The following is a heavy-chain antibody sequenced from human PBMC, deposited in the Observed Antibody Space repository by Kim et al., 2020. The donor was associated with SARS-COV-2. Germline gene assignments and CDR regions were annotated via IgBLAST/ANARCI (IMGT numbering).Heavy chain of an antibody. CDR3: ARSSSEGLSHRLWVYF. D-gene: IGHD3-10*01. J-gene: IGHJ1*01. CDR1: GFSLSDYW. V-gene: IGHV3-7*01. CDR2: LRHRGTGN. Sequence: GGSLRLSCAASGFSLSDYWMTWVRQAPGRGLQWVASLRHRGTGNFYVDSVQGRFTISRDNAQNSLLLHMNSLRGEDTGVYYCARSSSEGLSHRLWVYF.